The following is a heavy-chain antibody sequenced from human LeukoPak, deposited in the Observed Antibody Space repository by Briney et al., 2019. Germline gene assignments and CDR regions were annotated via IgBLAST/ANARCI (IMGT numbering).Heavy chain of an antibody. Sequence: ASVKVSCKPSGYTFTGYYMHWVRQAPGQGLEWMGWINPNSGGTNYAQKFQGRVTMTRDTSISTAYMELSRLRSDDTAVYYCARPLADGYNDAFDIWGQGTMVTVSS. V-gene: IGHV1-2*02. CDR3: ARPLADGYNDAFDI. J-gene: IGHJ3*02. CDR2: INPNSGGT. CDR1: GYTFTGYY. D-gene: IGHD5-24*01.